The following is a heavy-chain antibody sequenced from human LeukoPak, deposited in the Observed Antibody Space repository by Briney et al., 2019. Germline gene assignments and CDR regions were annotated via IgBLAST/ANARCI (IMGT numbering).Heavy chain of an antibody. CDR1: GFTFSSYS. J-gene: IGHJ4*02. CDR2: ISSSSSTI. Sequence: GGSLRLSCAASGFTFSSYSMNWVRQAPGKGLEWVSYISSSSSTIYYADSVKGRFTISRDNAKNSLYLQMNSLRAEDTAVYYCGISPVGYSYGTTLFDYWGQGTLVTVSS. CDR3: GISPVGYSYGTTLFDY. V-gene: IGHV3-48*04. D-gene: IGHD5-18*01.